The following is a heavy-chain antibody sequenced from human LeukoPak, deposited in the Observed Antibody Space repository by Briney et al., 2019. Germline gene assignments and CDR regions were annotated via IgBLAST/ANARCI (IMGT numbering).Heavy chain of an antibody. CDR2: VNHSGGT. V-gene: IGHV4-34*01. CDR1: GGSFSGYY. D-gene: IGHD6-19*01. CDR3: ARARRQWLVRTAAFDI. J-gene: IGHJ3*02. Sequence: SETLSLTCAVYGGSFSGYYWSWIRQPPGKGLEWIGEVNHSGGTSYNPSLKSRVTISVDTSKNQFSLKLNSVTAADTAVYYCARARRQWLVRTAAFDIWGQGTMVTVSS.